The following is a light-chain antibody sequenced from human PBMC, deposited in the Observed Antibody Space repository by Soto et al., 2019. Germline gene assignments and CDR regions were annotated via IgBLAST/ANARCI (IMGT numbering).Light chain of an antibody. V-gene: IGLV2-14*01. Sequence: QSALTQPPSASGSPGQSVAISCTGTSSDVGGYNYVSWYQQHPGKAPKLMIYEVSNRPSGVSTRFSGSKSGNTASLTISGLQAEDEADYYCFSYRSTGILLFGGGTKLTVL. CDR2: EVS. CDR3: FSYRSTGILL. J-gene: IGLJ2*01. CDR1: SSDVGGYNY.